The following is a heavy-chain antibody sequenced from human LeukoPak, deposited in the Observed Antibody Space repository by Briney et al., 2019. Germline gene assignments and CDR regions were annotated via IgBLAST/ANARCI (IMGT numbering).Heavy chain of an antibody. CDR1: GGTFSSYA. CDR3: ARAMEMATIWYDS. V-gene: IGHV1-69*05. CDR2: IIPIFGTA. D-gene: IGHD5-24*01. J-gene: IGHJ4*02. Sequence: SVKVSCKASGGTFSSYAISWVRQAPGQGLEWMGRIIPIFGTANYAQKFQGRVTITTDESTSTAYMELSSLTSDDTAVYYCARAMEMATIWYDSWGQGTLVTVSS.